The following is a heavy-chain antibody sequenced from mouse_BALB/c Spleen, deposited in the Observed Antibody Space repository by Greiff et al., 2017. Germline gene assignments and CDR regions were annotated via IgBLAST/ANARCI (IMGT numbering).Heavy chain of an antibody. D-gene: IGHD1-1*01. CDR3: ARSYGSPYFDV. V-gene: IGHV1-7*01. J-gene: IGHJ1*01. CDR1: GYTFTSYW. CDR2: INPSTGYT. Sequence: QVQLQQSGAELAKPGASVKMSCKASGYTFTSYWMHWVKQRPGQGLEWIGYINPSTGYTEYNQKFKDKATLTADKSSSTAYMQLSSLTSEDSAVYYCARSYGSPYFDVWGAGTTVTVSS.